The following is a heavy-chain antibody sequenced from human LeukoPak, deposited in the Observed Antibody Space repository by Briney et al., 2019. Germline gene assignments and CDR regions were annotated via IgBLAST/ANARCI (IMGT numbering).Heavy chain of an antibody. V-gene: IGHV3-66*02. CDR3: ARSYYDSSGYYPGAFDI. CDR1: GFTVSGNY. CDR2: IYSGGST. D-gene: IGHD3-22*01. J-gene: IGHJ3*02. Sequence: GGSLRLSCAASGFTVSGNYMSWGRQAPGKGLEWVSVIYSGGSTYYADSVKGRFTISRDNSKNTLYLQMNSLRAEDTAVYYCARSYYDSSGYYPGAFDIWGQGTMVTVSS.